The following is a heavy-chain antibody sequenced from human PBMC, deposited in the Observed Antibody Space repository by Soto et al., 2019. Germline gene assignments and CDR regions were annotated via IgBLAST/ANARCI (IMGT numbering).Heavy chain of an antibody. J-gene: IGHJ5*01. CDR1: GDSVSSKSAT. CDR3: TRALSGSYDS. V-gene: IGHV6-1*01. CDR2: TYYRSKWST. Sequence: PSQTLSLTCAISGDSVSSKSATWNWIRQSPSRGLEWLGRTYYRSKWSTDYAVSVNNRITINPDTSKNQFSLQLNSVTPEDTATYYCTRALSGSYDSWGQGTLVTVSS. D-gene: IGHD1-26*01.